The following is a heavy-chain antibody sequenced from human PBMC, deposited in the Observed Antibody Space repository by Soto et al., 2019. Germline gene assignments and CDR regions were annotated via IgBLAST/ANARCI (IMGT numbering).Heavy chain of an antibody. CDR1: GYTFTSYG. V-gene: IGHV1-18*01. J-gene: IGHJ4*02. CDR3: ARDRQYYYDSSGYYPFDY. D-gene: IGHD3-22*01. CDR2: ISAYNGNT. Sequence: QVQLVQSGAEVKKPGASVKVSSKASGYTFTSYGISWVRQAPGQGLEWMAWISAYNGNTNYAQKLQGRVTMTTDTSTSTAYMELRSLRSDDTAVYYCARDRQYYYDSSGYYPFDYWGQGTLVTVSS.